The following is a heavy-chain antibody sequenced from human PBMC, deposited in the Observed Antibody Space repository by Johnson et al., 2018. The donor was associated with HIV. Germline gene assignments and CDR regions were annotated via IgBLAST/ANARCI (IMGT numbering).Heavy chain of an antibody. CDR3: ARVIDQYFDSILDDAFDI. D-gene: IGHD3-22*01. Sequence: QVQLVESGGGLVQPGGSLRLSCAASGFTVSSNYMSWVRQAPGKGLEWVSVISWNSGSIGYADSVKGRFTISRDNAKNSLYLQMNSLRDEDTAVYYCARVIDQYFDSILDDAFDIWGQGTLVTVSS. CDR1: GFTVSSNY. V-gene: IGHV3-11*04. J-gene: IGHJ3*02. CDR2: ISWNSGSI.